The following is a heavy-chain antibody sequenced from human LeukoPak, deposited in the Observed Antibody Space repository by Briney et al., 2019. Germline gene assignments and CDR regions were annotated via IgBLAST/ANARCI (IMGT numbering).Heavy chain of an antibody. CDR2: IYHSGST. Sequence: SETLSLTCAVSGYSISSGYYWGWIRQPPGKGLEWIGSIYHSGSTYYNPSLKRRVTISVDTSKNQFSLKLSSVTAADTAVYYCASLVLRFLEWLPRSYYYMDVWGKGTTVTVSS. CDR1: GYSISSGYY. V-gene: IGHV4-38-2*01. J-gene: IGHJ6*03. CDR3: ASLVLRFLEWLPRSYYYMDV. D-gene: IGHD3-3*01.